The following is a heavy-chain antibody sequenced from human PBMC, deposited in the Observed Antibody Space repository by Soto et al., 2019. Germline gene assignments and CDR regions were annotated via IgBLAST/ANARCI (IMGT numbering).Heavy chain of an antibody. Sequence: AGESLKISCKGSGYSFTSYWIGWVRQMPGEGLEWMGIIYPGDSDTRYSPSFQGQVTISADKSISTAYLQWSSLKASDTAMYYCARTSLGYCSGGSCLFSYGMDVWGQGTTVTVSS. V-gene: IGHV5-51*01. CDR3: ARTSLGYCSGGSCLFSYGMDV. CDR2: IYPGDSDT. D-gene: IGHD2-15*01. CDR1: GYSFTSYW. J-gene: IGHJ6*02.